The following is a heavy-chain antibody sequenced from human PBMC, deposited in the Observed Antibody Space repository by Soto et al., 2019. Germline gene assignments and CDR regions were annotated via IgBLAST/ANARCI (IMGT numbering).Heavy chain of an antibody. D-gene: IGHD6-13*01. V-gene: IGHV3-23*01. Sequence: PVGSLRLSCAASGLTCGSYAMSWVRQAPGKGLEWVSSIGAGYGTYYADSVKGRFTISRDNSKNTLYLQMNSLRAEDTAIYYCATPYSSSWFYPFDYWGQGSLVTVSS. J-gene: IGHJ4*02. CDR3: ATPYSSSWFYPFDY. CDR2: IGAGYGT. CDR1: GLTCGSYA.